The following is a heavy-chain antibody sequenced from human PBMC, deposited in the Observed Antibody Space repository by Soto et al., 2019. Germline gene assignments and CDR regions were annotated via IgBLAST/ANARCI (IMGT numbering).Heavy chain of an antibody. D-gene: IGHD6-19*01. J-gene: IGHJ4*02. CDR1: GGSINNRSYF. Sequence: QLQLQESGPGLVKPSETLFLTCTVSGGSINNRSYFWGWIRQPPGKGLEWIGSVSYNVRTYYNPSLKIRLTMSVDTSTNQFFPKLSSVTAADTAVYYCARQAVDEGYSSGWYFVSWGQGTLVTVSS. CDR3: ARQAVDEGYSSGWYFVS. V-gene: IGHV4-39*01. CDR2: VSYNVRT.